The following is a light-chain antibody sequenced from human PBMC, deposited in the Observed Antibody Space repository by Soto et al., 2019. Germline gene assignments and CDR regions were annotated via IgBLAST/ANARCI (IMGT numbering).Light chain of an antibody. CDR3: QQYGNSPFT. V-gene: IGKV3-20*01. J-gene: IGKJ2*01. CDR1: QSVSSGY. CDR2: GAS. Sequence: EIVLTQSPGTLSLSPGERATLSCRASQSVSSGYLAWYRQKPGQAPRLLIYGASSRATGIPDRFSGSGSGTDFTLTISRLEPEDFAVFYCQQYGNSPFTFGQGTKLEIK.